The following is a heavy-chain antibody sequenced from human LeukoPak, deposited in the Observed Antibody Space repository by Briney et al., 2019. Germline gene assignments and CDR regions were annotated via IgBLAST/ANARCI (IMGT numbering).Heavy chain of an antibody. Sequence: SETLSLTCTVSGYSISTGYYWDWIRQPPGKGLEWIGTFYHGGSTYYNPSLKSRVTISVDTSKNQFSLNLTSVTAADTAVYYCARVRGNIVVVVAAPYYFDYWGQGTLVTVSS. J-gene: IGHJ4*02. CDR2: FYHGGST. D-gene: IGHD2-15*01. CDR3: ARVRGNIVVVVAAPYYFDY. V-gene: IGHV4-38-2*02. CDR1: GYSISTGYY.